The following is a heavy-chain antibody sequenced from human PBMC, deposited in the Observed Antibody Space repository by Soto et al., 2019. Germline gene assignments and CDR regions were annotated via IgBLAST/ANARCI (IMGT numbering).Heavy chain of an antibody. D-gene: IGHD1-26*01. J-gene: IGHJ6*02. V-gene: IGHV3-73*01. CDR3: TRSVGIVGALYGMDV. CDR1: GFTFSGSA. Sequence: GGSLRLSCAASGFTFSGSAMHWVRQASGKGLEWVGRIRSKANRYETAYAASVKGRFTISRDDSNKTAYQQTISLQTEDTAVYDCTRSVGIVGALYGMDVWGQGTTVTVSS. CDR2: IRSKANRYET.